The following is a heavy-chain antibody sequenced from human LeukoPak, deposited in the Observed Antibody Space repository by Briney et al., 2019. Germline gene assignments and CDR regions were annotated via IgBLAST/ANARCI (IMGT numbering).Heavy chain of an antibody. D-gene: IGHD3-10*01. CDR1: GYTFTSYY. CDR3: AREHDTKVRYYNGMDV. V-gene: IGHV1-46*01. CDR2: INPSGGST. Sequence: ASVKVSCKASGYTFTSYYMHWVRQAPGQGLEWMGIINPSGGSTSYAQKFQGRVTMTRDTSTSTVYMELSSLRSDDTAVYYCAREHDTKVRYYNGMDVWGQGTTVTVSS. J-gene: IGHJ6*02.